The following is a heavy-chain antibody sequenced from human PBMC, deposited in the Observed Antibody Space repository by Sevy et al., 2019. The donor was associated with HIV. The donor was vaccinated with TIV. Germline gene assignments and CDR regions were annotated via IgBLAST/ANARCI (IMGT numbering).Heavy chain of an antibody. V-gene: IGHV1-3*01. D-gene: IGHD2-15*01. J-gene: IGHJ4*02. CDR2: VNADNGDT. CDR1: GYSFTSYI. CDR3: AKDFCSGGSCYSAFVY. Sequence: ASVKVSCKASGYSFTSYIIHWVRQAPGQRLEWIGWVNADNGDTKYSQKFQGRVTITRDTSASTAYMELNSLRSEDTAVYYCAKDFCSGGSCYSAFVYWGQGTLVTVSS.